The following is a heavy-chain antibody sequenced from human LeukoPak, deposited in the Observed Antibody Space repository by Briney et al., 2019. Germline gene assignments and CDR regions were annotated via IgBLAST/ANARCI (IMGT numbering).Heavy chain of an antibody. CDR1: RFTFSIYA. Sequence: GGSLRLSCAASRFTFSIYAMTWVRHAPGKGLEWVSAISGSGGTTYYADSVRGRFTISRDNSKNTLYLQMSSLRAEDTAVYYCTTLSDAIAAAGTRNYWGQGTLVTVSS. V-gene: IGHV3-23*01. CDR2: ISGSGGTT. CDR3: TTLSDAIAAAGTRNY. J-gene: IGHJ4*02. D-gene: IGHD6-13*01.